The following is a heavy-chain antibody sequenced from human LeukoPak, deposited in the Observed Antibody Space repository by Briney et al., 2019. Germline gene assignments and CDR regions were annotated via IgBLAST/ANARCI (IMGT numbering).Heavy chain of an antibody. V-gene: IGHV3-9*01. D-gene: IGHD1-26*01. CDR2: ISWNSSSI. CDR3: TRLRPVYSGSQADY. Sequence: GGSLRLSCAASGFTFDDYAMHWVRQVPGKGLEWVSRISWNSSSIAYADSVKGRFTISRDSAKNSMSLQMNSLRAEDTAVYYCTRLRPVYSGSQADYWGQGTLVTVSS. CDR1: GFTFDDYA. J-gene: IGHJ4*02.